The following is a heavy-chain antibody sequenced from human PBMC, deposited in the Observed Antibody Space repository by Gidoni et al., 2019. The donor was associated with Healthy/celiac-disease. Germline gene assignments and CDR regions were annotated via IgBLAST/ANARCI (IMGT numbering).Heavy chain of an antibody. CDR1: GFPLSTSGVG. J-gene: IGHJ4*02. Sequence: QITLKESGPTQVKPTQTLTLTCTFSGFPLSTSGVGVGWVRQPPGKALEWLALIYWDDDKRYSPSLSSRPTITKETSRNQVVLTMTNMDLVDKTTYYCGHRGRLMADWNYGHFDYWGQGTRVTVSS. V-gene: IGHV2-5*02. CDR3: GHRGRLMADWNYGHFDY. D-gene: IGHD1-7*01. CDR2: IYWDDDK.